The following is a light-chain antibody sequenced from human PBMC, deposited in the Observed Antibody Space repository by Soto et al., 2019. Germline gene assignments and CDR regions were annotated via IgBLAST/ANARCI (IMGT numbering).Light chain of an antibody. CDR2: DDR. CDR1: NIGSRS. J-gene: IGLJ3*02. Sequence: SYELTQPPSVSVAPGQTARITCGGDNIGSRSVHWYQQKPGQAPVLVVYDDRDRPSGIPDRFSGSISGNTATLTISRVEAGDEADFYCQVWISDHLVFGGGTKLTVL. CDR3: QVWISDHLV. V-gene: IGLV3-21*02.